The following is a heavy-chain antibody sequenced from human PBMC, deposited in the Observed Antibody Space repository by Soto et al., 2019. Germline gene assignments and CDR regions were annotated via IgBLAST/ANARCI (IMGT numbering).Heavy chain of an antibody. D-gene: IGHD2-15*01. J-gene: IGHJ6*03. Sequence: SETLSLTCIVAGSAISGDYWSWIRQPPGKGLEWIGYIYYSGSTNYNPSLKSRVTISVDTSKNQFSLKLSSVTAADTAVYYCARQGRPGYCSGGSCYYYYYMDVWGKGTTVTVSS. CDR2: IYYSGST. CDR1: GSAISGDY. V-gene: IGHV4-59*08. CDR3: ARQGRPGYCSGGSCYYYYYMDV.